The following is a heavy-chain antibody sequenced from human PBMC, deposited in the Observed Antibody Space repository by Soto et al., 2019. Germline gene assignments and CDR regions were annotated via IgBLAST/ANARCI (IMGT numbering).Heavy chain of an antibody. CDR1: GFTVSNNY. Sequence: EVQLVETGGGLIQPGGSLRLSCAASGFTVSNNYMSWVRQAPGNGLEWVSLIYSGGSTFYADSVKGRFTISRDNSKNTLFLPMNSLRAEDTAVYFCATYTSLDYWGQGTLVTVSS. CDR3: ATYTSLDY. D-gene: IGHD2-2*02. V-gene: IGHV3-53*02. CDR2: IYSGGST. J-gene: IGHJ4*02.